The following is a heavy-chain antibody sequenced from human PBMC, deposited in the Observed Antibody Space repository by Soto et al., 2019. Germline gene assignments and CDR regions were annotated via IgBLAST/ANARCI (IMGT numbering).Heavy chain of an antibody. D-gene: IGHD3-22*01. Sequence: GGSLRLSCAASGFTFSSYAMSWVRQAPGKGLEWVSAISGSGGSTYYADSVKGRFTISRDNSKNTLYLQMNSLRAEDTAVYYCSKGLTYYYDSSGYYSPFDYWGQGTLVTVSS. V-gene: IGHV3-23*01. CDR1: GFTFSSYA. CDR2: ISGSGGST. J-gene: IGHJ4*02. CDR3: SKGLTYYYDSSGYYSPFDY.